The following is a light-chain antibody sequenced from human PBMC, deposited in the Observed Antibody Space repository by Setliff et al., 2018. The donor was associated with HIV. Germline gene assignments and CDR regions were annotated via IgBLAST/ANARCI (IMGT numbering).Light chain of an antibody. J-gene: IGLJ1*01. CDR1: SSDIVRYHL. V-gene: IGLV2-23*01. Sequence: QSALTQPASVSGSPGPSLTISCTGTSSDIVRYHLVSWYQQYPGKAPKLMIYQATKRPSGVSDRFSGSKSGNTASLTSSGLLPEDEADYYCCSNTGSDTGVFGSESKVTGL. CDR2: QAT. CDR3: CSNTGSDTGV.